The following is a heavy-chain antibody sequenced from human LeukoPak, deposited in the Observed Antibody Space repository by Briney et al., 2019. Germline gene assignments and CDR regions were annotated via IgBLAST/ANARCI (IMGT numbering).Heavy chain of an antibody. CDR1: GGTFSSYA. CDR2: IIPIFGTA. J-gene: IGHJ4*02. D-gene: IGHD2-21*02. CDR3: ARVCIAGDCYPETDY. V-gene: IGHV1-69*01. Sequence: SVKVSCKASGGTFSSYAISWVRQAPGQGLEWMGGIIPIFGTANYAQKFQGRVTITADESTSTAYMELSSLRSEDTAVYYCARVCIAGDCYPETDYWGQGTLVTVSS.